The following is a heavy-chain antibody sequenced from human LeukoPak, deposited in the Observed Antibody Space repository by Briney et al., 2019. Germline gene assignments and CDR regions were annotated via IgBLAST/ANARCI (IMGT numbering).Heavy chain of an antibody. D-gene: IGHD6-19*01. CDR1: GGCFSGYY. V-gene: IGHV4-34*01. CDR2: INHSGST. CDR3: ARAKSIAVAGTLTLVDY. J-gene: IGHJ4*02. Sequence: SETLSLTCAVYGGCFSGYYWSWIRQPPGKGLEWIGEINHSGSTNYNPSLKSRVTISVDTSKNQFSLKLSSVTAADTAVYYCARAKSIAVAGTLTLVDYWGQGTLVTVSS.